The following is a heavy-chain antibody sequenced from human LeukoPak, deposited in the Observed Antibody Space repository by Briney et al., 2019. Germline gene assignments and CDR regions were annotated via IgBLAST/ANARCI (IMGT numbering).Heavy chain of an antibody. D-gene: IGHD3-22*01. CDR3: ARVGRYYYDSSGYYRKGWFDP. V-gene: IGHV4-61*08. CDR2: IYYSGST. CDR1: GGSISSGGYS. J-gene: IGHJ5*02. Sequence: PSETLSLTCAVSGGSISSGGYSWSWIRQPPGKGLEWIGYIYYSGSTNYNPSLKSRVTISVDTSKNQFSLKLSSVTAADTAVYYCARVGRYYYDSSGYYRKGWFDPWGQGTLVTVSS.